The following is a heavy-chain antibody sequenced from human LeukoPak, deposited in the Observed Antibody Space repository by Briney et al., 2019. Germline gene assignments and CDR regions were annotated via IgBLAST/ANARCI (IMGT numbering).Heavy chain of an antibody. CDR3: ARGWGQGLKATFSY. Sequence: RGALTLSCAASGFTFRDNEMHGVRQPTAKDLEWVAGIDSAGDTYYPGFVEGLFTISRENAKNSLYLQMNNLRAGDTAVYYCARGWGQGLKATFSYWGQGTLVTVSS. CDR2: IDSAGDT. D-gene: IGHD1-26*01. CDR1: GFTFRDNE. V-gene: IGHV3-13*04. J-gene: IGHJ4*02.